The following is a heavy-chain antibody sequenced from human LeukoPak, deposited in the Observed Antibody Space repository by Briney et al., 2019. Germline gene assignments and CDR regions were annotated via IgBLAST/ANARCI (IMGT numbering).Heavy chain of an antibody. CDR2: ISDSGGGT. V-gene: IGHV3-23*01. CDR1: GFTFSSYA. CDR3: AKDRAGSAFDDDAFDI. J-gene: IGHJ3*02. Sequence: GGSLSLSCAASGFTFSSYAMAWVRQAPGKGLEWVSSISDSGGGTYYAGSVKGRFTISRDKSKNTLYLDMDSLTAEDTAIYYCAKDRAGSAFDDDAFDIWGQGTMVTVSS. D-gene: IGHD5-12*01.